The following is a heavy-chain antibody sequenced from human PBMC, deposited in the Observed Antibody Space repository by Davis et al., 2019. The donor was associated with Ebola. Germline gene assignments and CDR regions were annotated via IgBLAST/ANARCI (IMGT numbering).Heavy chain of an antibody. V-gene: IGHV3-23*01. Sequence: GESLKISCTDSVITFSSYAMTWVRQAPGKGLEWVSAISGSGGSTYYADSVKGRFTIARDNSKNTLFLQMNSLRSEDTAVYFCARGGSGTVIYYYYGMDVWGQGTTVTVSS. CDR3: ARGGSGTVIYYYYGMDV. D-gene: IGHD1-7*01. CDR1: VITFSSYA. CDR2: ISGSGGST. J-gene: IGHJ6*02.